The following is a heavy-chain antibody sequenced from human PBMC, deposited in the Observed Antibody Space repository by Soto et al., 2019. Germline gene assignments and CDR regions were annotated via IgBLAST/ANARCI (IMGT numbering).Heavy chain of an antibody. J-gene: IGHJ4*02. V-gene: IGHV4-61*01. CDR3: ARRKYFDSSGYPFDY. Sequence: QVQLQESGPGLVKPSETLSLTCTVSGGSVSSDNYYWNWIRQPPGKGLEWIGYVYHSGSTNYNPSLESRVTISVDTAKNQFSLKLSSVTAGDKAVEFCARRKYFDSSGYPFDYWGQGGLVNVPS. CDR1: GGSVSSDNYY. CDR2: VYHSGST. D-gene: IGHD3-22*01.